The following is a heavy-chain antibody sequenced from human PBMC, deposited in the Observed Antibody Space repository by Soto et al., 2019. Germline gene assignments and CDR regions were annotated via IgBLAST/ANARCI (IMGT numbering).Heavy chain of an antibody. J-gene: IGHJ4*02. V-gene: IGHV3-30-3*01. CDR2: ISDDGSNK. CDR3: ARGYDSSGYYPGWYFDY. CDR1: GFTFSSYA. D-gene: IGHD3-22*01. Sequence: QVQLVESGGGVVQPGRSLRLSCAASGFTFSSYAMHWVRQAPGKGLEWVAVISDDGSNKYYADSVKGRFTISRDNSKNTLYLQMNSLRAEDTAVYYCARGYDSSGYYPGWYFDYWGQGTLVTVSS.